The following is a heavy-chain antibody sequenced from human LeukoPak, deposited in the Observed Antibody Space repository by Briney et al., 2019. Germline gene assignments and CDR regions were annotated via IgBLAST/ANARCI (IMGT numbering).Heavy chain of an antibody. CDR2: IYYSGST. CDR3: ARHGLRYFDWFPMDAFDI. J-gene: IGHJ3*02. CDR1: GGSISSSSYY. V-gene: IGHV4-39*01. D-gene: IGHD3-9*01. Sequence: SETLSLTCTVSGGSISSSSYYWGWIRQPPGKGLEWIGSIYYSGSTYYNPSLKSRVTISVDTSKNQFSLKLSSVTAADTAVYYCARHGLRYFDWFPMDAFDIWGQGTMVTVSS.